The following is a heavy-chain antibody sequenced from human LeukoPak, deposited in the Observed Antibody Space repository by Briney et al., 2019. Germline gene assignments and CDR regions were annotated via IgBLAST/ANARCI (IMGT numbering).Heavy chain of an antibody. J-gene: IGHJ6*02. Sequence: PSETLSLTCTVSGGSISSGNYFWSWIWQPAGKGLEWIGRIYTSGGANYDPSLQSRITISVDTSKNQFSLKLSSVTAGDAAVYYCARCNYYYGMDVWGQGTTVTVSS. CDR2: IYTSGGA. V-gene: IGHV4-61*02. CDR1: GGSISSGNYF. CDR3: ARCNYYYGMDV.